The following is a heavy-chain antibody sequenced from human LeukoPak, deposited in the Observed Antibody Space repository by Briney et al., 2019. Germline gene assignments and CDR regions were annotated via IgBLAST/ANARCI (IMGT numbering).Heavy chain of an antibody. V-gene: IGHV4-34*01. D-gene: IGHD6-19*01. CDR2: INHSGAT. J-gene: IGHJ4*02. CDR1: GGAFTGYY. CDR3: ATPTRGSIAVTGTFGH. Sequence: KASETLSLTCAGSGGAFTGYYWSWIRQPPGKGLEWIGEINHSGATNYNPPLKSRVTISVDTSKNQFSLRLTSVSATDTGVYYCATPTRGSIAVTGTFGHWGQGTQVTVSS.